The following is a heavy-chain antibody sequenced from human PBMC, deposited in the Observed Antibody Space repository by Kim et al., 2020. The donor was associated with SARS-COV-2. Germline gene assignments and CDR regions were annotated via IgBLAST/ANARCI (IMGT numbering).Heavy chain of an antibody. D-gene: IGHD2-2*01. Sequence: SLKSRVTLSGDTSKNQFSQKLSSVTAADTAVYYCARAIVVVPAARDWFDPWGQGTLVTVSS. V-gene: IGHV4-31*02. CDR3: ARAIVVVPAARDWFDP. J-gene: IGHJ5*02.